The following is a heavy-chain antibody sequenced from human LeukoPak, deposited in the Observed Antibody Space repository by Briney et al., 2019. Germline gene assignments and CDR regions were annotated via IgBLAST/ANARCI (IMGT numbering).Heavy chain of an antibody. D-gene: IGHD3/OR15-3a*01. Sequence: PGRSLRLSCAASGFTFDDHAMHWVRQAPGKGLEWVSGITWKGDNMAYADSVNGRFSISRDNAENSLFLQMNSLRLEDTALYYCAKDIAASGLDAFDIWGQGTMVIVSS. CDR2: ITWKGDNM. CDR1: GFTFDDHA. J-gene: IGHJ3*02. CDR3: AKDIAASGLDAFDI. V-gene: IGHV3-9*01.